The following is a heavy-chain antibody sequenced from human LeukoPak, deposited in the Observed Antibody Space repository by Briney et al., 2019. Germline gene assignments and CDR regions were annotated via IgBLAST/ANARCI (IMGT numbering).Heavy chain of an antibody. CDR1: GYTFTGYY. CDR3: ARDSAVTTPTPWWFDP. CDR2: IDPNSGGT. Sequence: ASVKVSCKASGYTFTGYYMHWVRQAPGQGLEWMGWIDPNSGGTVYAQKFQGRVTMTTDTSTSTAYMELRSLRSDDTAVYYCARDSAVTTPTPWWFDPWGQGTLVTVSS. V-gene: IGHV1-2*02. J-gene: IGHJ5*02. D-gene: IGHD4-17*01.